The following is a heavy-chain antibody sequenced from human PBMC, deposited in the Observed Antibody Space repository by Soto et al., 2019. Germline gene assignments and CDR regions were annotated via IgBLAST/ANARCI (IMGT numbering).Heavy chain of an antibody. D-gene: IGHD1-7*01. CDR1: GGSFSGYY. CDR3: ARGPHNWNYGGVDY. CDR2: INHSGST. Sequence: QVQLQQWGAGLLKPSETLSLTCDVYGGSFSGYYWSWIRQPPGKGLEWIGEINHSGSTNYNPSLKSRVTISVDTSKNQFSLKLSSVTAADTAVYYCARGPHNWNYGGVDYWGQGTLVTVSS. V-gene: IGHV4-34*01. J-gene: IGHJ4*02.